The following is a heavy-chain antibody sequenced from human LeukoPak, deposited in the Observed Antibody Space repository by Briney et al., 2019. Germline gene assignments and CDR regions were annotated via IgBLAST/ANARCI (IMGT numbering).Heavy chain of an antibody. CDR3: ARVGPYYYDSSGYLDY. CDR2: IYYSGST. V-gene: IGHV4-59*01. Sequence: KPSETLSLTCTVSGGSISSYYWSWIRQPPGKGLEWIGYIYYSGSTSYNPSLKSRVTISVDTSKNQFSLKLSSVTAADTAVYYCARVGPYYYDSSGYLDYWGQGTLVTVSS. CDR1: GGSISSYY. J-gene: IGHJ4*02. D-gene: IGHD3-22*01.